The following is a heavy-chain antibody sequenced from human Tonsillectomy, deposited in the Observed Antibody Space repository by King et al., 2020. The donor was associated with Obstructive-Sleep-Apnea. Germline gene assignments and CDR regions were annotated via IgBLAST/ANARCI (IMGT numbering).Heavy chain of an antibody. V-gene: IGHV4-59*08. CDR1: GGSISSYY. CDR2: IYYSGST. Sequence: VQLQESGPGLVKPSETLSLTCTVSGGSISSYYCSWIRQPPGKGLEWIGYIYYSGSTSYNPSLKSRITISVDTSKNQFSLKLSSVTAADTAVYYCARKSEILTAYFHWGQGALVTVSS. J-gene: IGHJ4*02. CDR3: ARKSEILTAYFH. D-gene: IGHD3-9*01.